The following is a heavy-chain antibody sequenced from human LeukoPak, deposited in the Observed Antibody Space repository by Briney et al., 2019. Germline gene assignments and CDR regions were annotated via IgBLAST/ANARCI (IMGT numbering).Heavy chain of an antibody. CDR3: ARDQYGYSSSWYGNWFDP. J-gene: IGHJ5*02. D-gene: IGHD6-13*01. Sequence: SETLSLTCTVSGYSITSGYYWSWIRQPPGKGLEWIGYIYYSGSTNYNPSLKSRVTISVDTSKNQFSLKLSSVTAADTAVYYCARDQYGYSSSWYGNWFDPWGQGTLVTVSS. V-gene: IGHV4-61*01. CDR1: GYSITSGYY. CDR2: IYYSGST.